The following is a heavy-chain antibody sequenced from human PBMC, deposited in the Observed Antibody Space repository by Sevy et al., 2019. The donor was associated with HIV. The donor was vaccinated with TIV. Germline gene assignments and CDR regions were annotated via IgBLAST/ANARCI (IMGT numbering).Heavy chain of an antibody. CDR3: ARVSWSGYYSRGMDV. D-gene: IGHD3-3*01. CDR2: INPNSGGT. Sequence: ASVKVSCKASGYTFTGYYMHWVRQAPGQGLEWMGWINPNSGGTNYAQKFQGRVTMTRDTSISTAYMELSRLRSDDTAVYYCARVSWSGYYSRGMDVWGQRTTVTVSS. CDR1: GYTFTGYY. V-gene: IGHV1-2*02. J-gene: IGHJ6*02.